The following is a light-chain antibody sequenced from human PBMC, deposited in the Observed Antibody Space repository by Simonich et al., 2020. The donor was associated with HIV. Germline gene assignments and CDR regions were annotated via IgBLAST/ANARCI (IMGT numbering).Light chain of an antibody. J-gene: IGKJ5*01. Sequence: DIVMTQSPDSLAVSLGERATINCKSSQSVLYSSNNKNYLAWYQQKPGQPPKLLIYWASTRESGVPDRFSGSGSGTDFTLTISSLQAEDVAVYYCQQYNNWPPPITFGQGTRLEIK. CDR2: WAS. V-gene: IGKV4-1*01. CDR1: QSVLYSSNNKNY. CDR3: QQYNNWPPPIT.